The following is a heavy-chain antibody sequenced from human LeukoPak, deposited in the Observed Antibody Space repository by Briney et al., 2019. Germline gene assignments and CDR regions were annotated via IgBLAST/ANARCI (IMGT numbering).Heavy chain of an antibody. D-gene: IGHD1-14*01. Sequence: GGSLRLSCVASGFTFGDYGMSWVRQAPGKGLEWVSSFSASGGSTYYADSVKGRFTISRDNAKNSLYLQMNSLRAEDTAVYYCARSQNLVDYWGQGTLVTVSS. V-gene: IGHV3-23*01. CDR1: GFTFGDYG. CDR2: FSASGGST. CDR3: ARSQNLVDY. J-gene: IGHJ4*02.